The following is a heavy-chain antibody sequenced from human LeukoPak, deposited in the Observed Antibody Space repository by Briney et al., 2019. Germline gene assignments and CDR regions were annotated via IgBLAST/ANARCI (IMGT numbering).Heavy chain of an antibody. D-gene: IGHD3-10*01. CDR3: AKDLKFRLLWSFDY. Sequence: GGSLRLSCAASGFTFTSYRMDWVRQAPGKGLEWVSSISSSSTYIYYADSVKGRFTISRDNSKNTLYLQMNSLRAEDTAVYYCAKDLKFRLLWSFDYWGQGTLVTVSS. V-gene: IGHV3-21*01. CDR1: GFTFTSYR. J-gene: IGHJ4*02. CDR2: ISSSSTYI.